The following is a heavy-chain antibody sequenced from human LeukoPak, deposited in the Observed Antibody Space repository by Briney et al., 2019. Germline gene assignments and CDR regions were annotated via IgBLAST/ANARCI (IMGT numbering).Heavy chain of an antibody. CDR3: ARAVAARPSDAFDI. D-gene: IGHD6-6*01. CDR1: GGTFSSYA. CDR2: IIPIFGTA. Sequence: ASVKVSCKASGGTFSSYAISWVRQAPGQGLEWMGRIIPIFGTANYAQKFQGRVTITTDESTSTAYMGLSSLRSEDTAVYYCARAVAARPSDAFDIWGQGTMVTVSS. J-gene: IGHJ3*02. V-gene: IGHV1-69*05.